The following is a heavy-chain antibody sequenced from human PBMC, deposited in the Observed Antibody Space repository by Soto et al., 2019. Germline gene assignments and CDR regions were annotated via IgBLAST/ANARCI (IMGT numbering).Heavy chain of an antibody. V-gene: IGHV4-59*02. CDR1: GGSVSSYS. J-gene: IGHJ4*02. Sequence: SETLSLTCTVSGGSVSSYSWSWIRQPPGKGLEWIGNTYNSGNTNYNPSLKSRVTISVDTSKNQFSLKLSSVTAADTAVYYCARTVAGMRDFDYWGQGTLVTVSS. CDR3: ARTVAGMRDFDY. D-gene: IGHD6-19*01. CDR2: TYNSGNT.